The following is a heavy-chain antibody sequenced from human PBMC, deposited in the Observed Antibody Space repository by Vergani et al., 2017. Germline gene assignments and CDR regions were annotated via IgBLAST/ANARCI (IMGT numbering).Heavy chain of an antibody. Sequence: QVQLVQSGAEVKKPGSSVKVSCKASGGTFSSYAISWVRQAPGQGLEWMGGIIPIFGTANYAQKLQGRVTITADASTSTAYMELRSLRYEDTAVYYCTRGYHYGSGTYYSDFDFWGQGTLVTVSS. V-gene: IGHV1-69*01. CDR2: IIPIFGTA. CDR3: TRGYHYGSGTYYSDFDF. CDR1: GGTFSSYA. J-gene: IGHJ4*02. D-gene: IGHD3-10*01.